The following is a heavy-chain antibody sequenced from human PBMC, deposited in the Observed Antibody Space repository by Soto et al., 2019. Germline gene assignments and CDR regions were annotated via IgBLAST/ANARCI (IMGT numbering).Heavy chain of an antibody. V-gene: IGHV6-1*01. D-gene: IGHD2-21*01. CDR3: AGVASFRGMDV. Sequence: PSQTLSLTFVISGNSVSSNSAAWILIRQSPSRGLEWLGRTYYRSKWYNDYAVSVKSRIHINPDTSKKQFSLHLDSVIPEDTAVYYCAGVASFRGMDVWGQGTPVTVS. J-gene: IGHJ6*02. CDR1: GNSVSSNSAA. CDR2: TYYRSKWYN.